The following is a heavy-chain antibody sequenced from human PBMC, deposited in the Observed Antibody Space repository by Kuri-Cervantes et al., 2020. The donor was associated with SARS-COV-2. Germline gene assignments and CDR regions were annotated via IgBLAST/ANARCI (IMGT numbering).Heavy chain of an antibody. CDR2: IWYDGSNK. V-gene: IGHV3-33*01. J-gene: IGHJ6*02. CDR1: GLTFSSYG. D-gene: IGHD1-26*01. Sequence: GGSLRLSCAASGLTFSSYGMHWVRQAPGKGLEWVAVIWYDGSNKYYADSVKGRFTISRDNSKNTLYLQMNSLRAEDTAVYYCAREGVVGATTYYYYGMDVWGQGTTVTVSS. CDR3: AREGVVGATTYYYYGMDV.